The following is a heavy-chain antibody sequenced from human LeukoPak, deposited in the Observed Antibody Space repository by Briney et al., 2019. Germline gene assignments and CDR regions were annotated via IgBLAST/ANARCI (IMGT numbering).Heavy chain of an antibody. J-gene: IGHJ3*02. CDR2: IKQDGSEK. Sequence: PGGSLRLSCAASGFTFSSYAMHWVRQGPGKGLEWVANIKQDGSEKYYVDSVKGRFTISRDNAKNSLSLQMNSLRAEDTAVYYCAYLNSTAFDIWGQGTMVTVSS. CDR3: AYLNSTAFDI. CDR1: GFTFSSYA. V-gene: IGHV3-7*01. D-gene: IGHD1-7*01.